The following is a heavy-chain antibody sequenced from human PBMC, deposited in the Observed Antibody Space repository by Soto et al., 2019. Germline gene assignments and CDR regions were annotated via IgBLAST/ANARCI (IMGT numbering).Heavy chain of an antibody. CDR3: ARAGVAVAPNGH. CDR1: GFAFSNYW. Sequence: GGSLRLSCAASGFAFSNYWMNWVRQAPGKGLEWVANINQDGSEKYYVDSVTGRFTISRDNAKNTLFLQMNSLRADDTAVYYCARAGVAVAPNGHWGQGTLVTVSS. CDR2: INQDGSEK. V-gene: IGHV3-7*01. D-gene: IGHD6-19*01. J-gene: IGHJ1*01.